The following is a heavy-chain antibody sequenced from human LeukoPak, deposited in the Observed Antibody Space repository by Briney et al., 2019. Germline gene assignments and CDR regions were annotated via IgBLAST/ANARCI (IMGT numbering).Heavy chain of an antibody. CDR3: ARQISSGWTTDAFDI. D-gene: IGHD6-19*01. J-gene: IGHJ3*02. Sequence: SETLSLTCTVSGGPISSYFWSWIRQPAGKGLEWIGRVYSSGTTNYNPSLKSRFTLSVDTSKNQFSLRLTSVTAADTAVYFCARQISSGWTTDAFDIWGQGTLVTVSS. V-gene: IGHV4-4*07. CDR1: GGPISSYF. CDR2: VYSSGTT.